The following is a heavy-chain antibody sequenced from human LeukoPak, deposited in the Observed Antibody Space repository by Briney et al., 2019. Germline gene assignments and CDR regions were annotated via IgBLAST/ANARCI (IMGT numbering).Heavy chain of an antibody. V-gene: IGHV3-23*01. CDR2: ISGSGGST. D-gene: IGHD2-2*02. J-gene: IGHJ5*02. CDR1: GFTFSSYA. CDR3: AKGYCSSTSCYSRFDP. Sequence: GGSLRLSCAACGFTFSSYAMSWVRPAPGKGLEWVSAISGSGGSTYYADSVKGRFTISRDNSKNTLYLQMNSLRAEDTAVYYRAKGYCSSTSCYSRFDPWGQGTLVTVSS.